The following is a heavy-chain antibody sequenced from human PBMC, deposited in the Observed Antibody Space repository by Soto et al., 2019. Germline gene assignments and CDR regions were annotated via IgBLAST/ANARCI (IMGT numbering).Heavy chain of an antibody. V-gene: IGHV4-39*01. CDR1: GASIRSSSYY. J-gene: IGHJ5*02. D-gene: IGHD3-9*01. Sequence: SETLSLTCTVSGASIRSSSYYWGWIRQPPGKGLEWIGSMYYSGSTYYNPSLKSRVTISVDTSKNQFTLELTSVAATDTAVYYCARQAPDILTGYDPNWFDTWGQGTLVTVSS. CDR2: MYYSGST. CDR3: ARQAPDILTGYDPNWFDT.